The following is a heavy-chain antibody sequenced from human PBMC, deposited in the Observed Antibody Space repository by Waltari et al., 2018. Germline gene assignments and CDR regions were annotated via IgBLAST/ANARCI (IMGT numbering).Heavy chain of an antibody. CDR2: IIPIFGTA. CDR3: ARENYDSSGYYSGWRYFDY. J-gene: IGHJ4*02. D-gene: IGHD3-22*01. V-gene: IGHV1-69*14. CDR1: GGTFSSYA. Sequence: QVQLVQSGAEVKKPGSSVKVSCKASGGTFSSYAISWVRQAPGQGLEWLGGIIPIFGTANYAQKFQGRVTMTEDKSTSTAYMELSSRRSEDTAVYYCARENYDSSGYYSGWRYFDYWGQGTLVTVSS.